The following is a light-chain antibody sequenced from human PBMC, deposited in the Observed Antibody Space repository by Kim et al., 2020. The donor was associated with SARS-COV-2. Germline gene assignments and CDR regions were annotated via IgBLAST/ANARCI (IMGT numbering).Light chain of an antibody. CDR2: NDS. J-gene: IGLJ2*01. V-gene: IGLV3-21*04. CDR1: KVDGKK. CDR3: QVFDSSSDQYVV. Sequence: GKTATFSGGGGKVDGKKVNRYQQEPGQAPALAILNDSGRTAGIAVRVPCSHAGNTATLTISRAEAGDEDDYYCQVFDSSSDQYVVFGGGTQLTVL.